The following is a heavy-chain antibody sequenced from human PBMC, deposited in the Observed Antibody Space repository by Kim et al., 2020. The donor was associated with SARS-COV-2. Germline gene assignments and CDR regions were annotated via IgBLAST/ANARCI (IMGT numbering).Heavy chain of an antibody. CDR1: GYSISSGYY. CDR3: ARDPSGAFDI. D-gene: IGHD3-10*01. Sequence: SETLSLTCTVSGYSISSGYYWGWIRQPPGKGLEWIGSIYHSGSTYYNPSLKSRVTISVDTSKNQFSLKLSSVTAADTAVYYCARDPSGAFDIWGQGTMVT. J-gene: IGHJ3*02. V-gene: IGHV4-38-2*02. CDR2: IYHSGST.